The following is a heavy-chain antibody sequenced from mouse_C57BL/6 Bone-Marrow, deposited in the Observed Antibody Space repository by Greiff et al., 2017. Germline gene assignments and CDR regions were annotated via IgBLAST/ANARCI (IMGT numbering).Heavy chain of an antibody. V-gene: IGHV1-55*01. CDR2: IYPTSGRT. D-gene: IGHD4-1*01. CDR3: ARSGPLGRSFDY. Sequence: QVQLKQPGAELVKPGASVKMSCKASGYTFTSYWITWVKQRPGQCLEWIGDIYPTSGRTNYNEKFKSKAILTVDTSSNTAYMHLSSLTSEDSAVFYCARSGPLGRSFDYWGQGTTLTVSS. J-gene: IGHJ2*01. CDR1: GYTFTSYW.